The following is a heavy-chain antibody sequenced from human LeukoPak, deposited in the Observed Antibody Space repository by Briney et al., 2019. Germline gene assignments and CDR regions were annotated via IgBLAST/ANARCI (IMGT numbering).Heavy chain of an antibody. CDR3: ARRIVVTRGFDY. D-gene: IGHD4-23*01. CDR2: IYYSGST. CDR1: GGSISSSSYY. Sequence: PSETLSLTCTVSGGSISSSSYYWGWIRQPPGKGLEWIGSIYYSGSTYYNPSLKSRFTISVDTSKNQFSLKLSSVTAADTAVYYCARRIVVTRGFDYWGQGTLVTVSS. J-gene: IGHJ4*02. V-gene: IGHV4-39*01.